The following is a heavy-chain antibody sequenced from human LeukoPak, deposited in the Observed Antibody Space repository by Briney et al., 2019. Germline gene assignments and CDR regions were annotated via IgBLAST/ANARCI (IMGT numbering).Heavy chain of an antibody. V-gene: IGHV1-8*02. Sequence: GASVKVSCKASGYTFSDHYMHWVRQAPGQGLEWMGWMNPNSGNTGYAQKFQGRVTMTRNTSISTAYMELSSLRSEDTAVYYCARLWRSGGINYYGMDVWGQGTTVTVSS. CDR3: ARLWRSGGINYYGMDV. CDR1: GYTFSDHY. D-gene: IGHD2-15*01. J-gene: IGHJ6*02. CDR2: MNPNSGNT.